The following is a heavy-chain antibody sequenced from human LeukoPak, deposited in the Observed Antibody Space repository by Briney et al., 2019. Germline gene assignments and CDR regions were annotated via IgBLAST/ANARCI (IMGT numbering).Heavy chain of an antibody. V-gene: IGHV3-21*01. J-gene: IGHJ5*02. CDR2: ISRDSIYI. Sequence: GGSLRLSCAASGFTFSTYSMTWVRQAPGKGLEWVSSISRDSIYIYYADSVKGRFTISRDNAKDSLYLQMNSLRAEDTAVYYCARVVGCNDEEGAWFDPWGQGTLVTASS. CDR3: ARVVGCNDEEGAWFDP. D-gene: IGHD1-26*01. CDR1: GFTFSTYS.